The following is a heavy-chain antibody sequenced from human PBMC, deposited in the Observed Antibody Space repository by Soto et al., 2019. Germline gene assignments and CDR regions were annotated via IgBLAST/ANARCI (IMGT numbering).Heavy chain of an antibody. CDR3: ARGLLGYYFDY. V-gene: IGHV3-48*01. D-gene: IGHD3-10*02. J-gene: IGHJ4*02. Sequence: EVQLVESGGGLVQPGGSLRLSCAASGFTFSSYSMNWVRQAPGKGLEWVSYISSSSSAMYYADSVKGRFTISRDNAKNSLDLQMNSLRAEDTAVYYCARGLLGYYFDYWGQGTLVTVSS. CDR2: ISSSSSAM. CDR1: GFTFSSYS.